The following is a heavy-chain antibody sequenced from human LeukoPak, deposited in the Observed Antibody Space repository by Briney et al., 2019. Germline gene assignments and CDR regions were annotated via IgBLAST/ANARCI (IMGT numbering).Heavy chain of an antibody. V-gene: IGHV1-8*03. CDR2: MNPNSGNT. CDR3: ARGRRPSADSSEYFDY. J-gene: IGHJ4*02. CDR1: GFTFTDYD. Sequence: ASVIVSCKASGFTFTDYDINWVRQATGQGLEWMGWMNPNSGNTGYAQKFQGRVTITRNTAISTAYMELSSLRSEDTAVYYCARGRRPSADSSEYFDYWGQGTLDTVSS. D-gene: IGHD2-21*02.